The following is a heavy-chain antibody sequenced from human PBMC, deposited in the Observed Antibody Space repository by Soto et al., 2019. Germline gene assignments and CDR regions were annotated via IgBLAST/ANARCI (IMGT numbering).Heavy chain of an antibody. CDR3: AKNLASHYDFWSCYPYYYGMDV. V-gene: IGHV3-30*18. CDR1: GFTFSSYG. J-gene: IGHJ6*02. Sequence: QVQLVESGGGVVQPGRSLRLSCAASGFTFSSYGMHWVRQAPGKGLEWVAVISYDGSNKYYADSVKGRFTISRDNSKNTLYLQMNSLRAEDTAVYYCAKNLASHYDFWSCYPYYYGMDVWGQGTTVTVSS. CDR2: ISYDGSNK. D-gene: IGHD3-3*01.